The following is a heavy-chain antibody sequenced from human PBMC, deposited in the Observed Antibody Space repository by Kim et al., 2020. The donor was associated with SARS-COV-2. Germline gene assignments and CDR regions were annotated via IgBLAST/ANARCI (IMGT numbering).Heavy chain of an antibody. CDR3: VLAVGGTDGLDY. Sequence: ASVKVSCKASGYTFTSYDIHWVRQATGQGLEWLGRMIPKSGNKGYAQKFQGRVTMTRDTSVSTAYMELSSLRSEDTAVYYCVLAVGGTDGLDYWGQGTLVTVSS. V-gene: IGHV1-8*01. CDR2: MIPKSGNK. D-gene: IGHD1-26*01. CDR1: GYTFTSYD. J-gene: IGHJ4*02.